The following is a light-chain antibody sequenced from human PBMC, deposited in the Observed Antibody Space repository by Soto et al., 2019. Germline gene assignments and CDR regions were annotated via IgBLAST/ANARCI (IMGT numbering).Light chain of an antibody. CDR3: QQSYSGPLT. V-gene: IGKV1-39*01. Sequence: DRRMSKSQSSRSASVGDRVTITGRASQSISSYLTWYQQKPGQAPKVLIYAASTLQSGVPSRFSGIGSGTDFTLSISSLQPEDFATYYCQQSYSGPLTFGGGTKVDIK. CDR2: AAS. J-gene: IGKJ4*01. CDR1: QSISSY.